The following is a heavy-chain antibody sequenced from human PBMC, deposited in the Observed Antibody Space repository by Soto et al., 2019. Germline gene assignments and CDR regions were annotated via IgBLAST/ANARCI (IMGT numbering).Heavy chain of an antibody. CDR2: IIPIFGTA. J-gene: IGHJ4*02. Sequence: QVQLVQSGAEVKKPGSSVKVSCKASGGTFSSYAISWVRQAPGQGLEWMGGIIPIFGTANYAQKFQGRVTITADESTSTAYMELSSLRSEDTAVYYCAREGWRYYYDSSGYFGYYFDSWGQGTLVTVSS. CDR1: GGTFSSYA. CDR3: AREGWRYYYDSSGYFGYYFDS. D-gene: IGHD3-22*01. V-gene: IGHV1-69*01.